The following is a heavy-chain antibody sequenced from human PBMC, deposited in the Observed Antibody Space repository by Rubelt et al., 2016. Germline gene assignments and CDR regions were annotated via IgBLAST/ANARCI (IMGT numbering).Heavy chain of an antibody. CDR1: GYTFSKYG. D-gene: IGHD1-7*01. CDR3: ARATNWNYAFDI. J-gene: IGHJ3*02. CDR2: ISVNSGDT. V-gene: IGHV1-18*01. Sequence: QVQLVQSGAEVKKSGASAKVSCKASGYTFSKYGINWVRQAPGQGLEWMGWISVNSGDTKYAQKLHDRVTMTTDTSTSTAYMELTSLRSDDTAVYSCARATNWNYAFDIWGQGTMVTVSS.